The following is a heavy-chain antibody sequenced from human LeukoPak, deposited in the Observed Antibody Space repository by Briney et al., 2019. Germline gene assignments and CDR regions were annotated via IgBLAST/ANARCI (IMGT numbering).Heavy chain of an antibody. D-gene: IGHD4-17*01. J-gene: IGHJ6*03. Sequence: ASVKVSCKAFGYTFTSNYMHWVRQAPGQGPEWMGVISPSGGSTTYAQKFQGRVTLTRDMSTSTDYLELSSLRSEDTAVYYCARGNLRGTTGDYWGKGTTVTISS. CDR3: ARGNLRGTTGDY. CDR1: GYTFTSNY. V-gene: IGHV1-46*01. CDR2: ISPSGGST.